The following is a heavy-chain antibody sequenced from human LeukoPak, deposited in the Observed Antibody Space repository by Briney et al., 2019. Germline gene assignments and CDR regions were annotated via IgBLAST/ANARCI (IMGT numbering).Heavy chain of an antibody. CDR2: IYSGGST. D-gene: IGHD3-22*01. CDR3: ARDPAYYYDSSGSVY. J-gene: IGHJ4*02. Sequence: GGSLRLSCAASGFTVSSNYMSWVRQAPGKGLEWVSVIYSGGSTYYADSVKGRFTIPRDNSKNTLYLQMNSLRAEDTAVYYCARDPAYYYDSSGSVYWGQGTLVTVSS. CDR1: GFTVSSNY. V-gene: IGHV3-66*01.